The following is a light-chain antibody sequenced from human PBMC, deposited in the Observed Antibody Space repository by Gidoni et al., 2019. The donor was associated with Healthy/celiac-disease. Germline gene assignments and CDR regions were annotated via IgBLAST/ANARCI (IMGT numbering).Light chain of an antibody. CDR2: KDS. Sequence: SSELTQPPSLSVSPGQTARLTCSGDALPKQYAYWYQQKPGQAPVLVIYKDSESPSGIPERFSGSSSGTTVTLTISGVQAEDEPDYYCQAADISGTCPFVGGTKLTVL. CDR1: ALPKQY. J-gene: IGLJ2*01. CDR3: QAADISGTCP. V-gene: IGLV3-25*02.